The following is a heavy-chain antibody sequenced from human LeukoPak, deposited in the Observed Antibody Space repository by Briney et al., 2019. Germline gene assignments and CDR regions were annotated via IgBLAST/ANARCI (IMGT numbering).Heavy chain of an antibody. D-gene: IGHD1-26*01. CDR3: VRDRELTY. Sequence: SETLSLTCTVSGGSFSSKYWSWIRQPPGKGLEWIGYIYNSGSTIYNPSLKSRVTISEDTSKNQFSLKLTSVTAADTAVYYCVRDRELTYWGQGTLVTVSS. J-gene: IGHJ4*02. V-gene: IGHV4-59*01. CDR2: IYNSGST. CDR1: GGSFSSKY.